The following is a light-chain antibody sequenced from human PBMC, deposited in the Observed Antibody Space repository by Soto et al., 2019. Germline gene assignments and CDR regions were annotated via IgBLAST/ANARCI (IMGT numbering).Light chain of an antibody. J-gene: IGLJ3*02. CDR2: GNS. CDR3: QSYDSSLSGSV. CDR1: SSNIGASYA. V-gene: IGLV1-40*01. Sequence: QSVLTQPPSVSGAPGQRVTISCTGSSSNIGASYAVHWYQQLPGTAPKRLIYGNSNRPSGVPDRFSGSKSGTSASLAITGLQAEDEADDYCQSYDSSLSGSVFGGGTKLTVL.